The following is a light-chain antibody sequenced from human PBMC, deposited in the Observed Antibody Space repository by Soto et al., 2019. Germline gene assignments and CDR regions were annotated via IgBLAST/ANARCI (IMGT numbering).Light chain of an antibody. Sequence: DIQMTHSAATLSVSLRDRVTITCRASQTTSSWLAWFQQRPGRAPKFLIYKASSLKNGVPSRFSGSGYGTEFTLTISSLQADDFATYYCQEYTSDPRTFGQGTKVDIK. CDR1: QTTSSW. CDR2: KAS. J-gene: IGKJ1*01. V-gene: IGKV1-5*03. CDR3: QEYTSDPRT.